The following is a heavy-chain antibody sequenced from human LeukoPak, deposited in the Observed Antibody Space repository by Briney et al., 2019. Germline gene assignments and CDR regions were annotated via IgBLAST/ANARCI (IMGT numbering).Heavy chain of an antibody. Sequence: ASVKVSCKATGYTFTSYGITWVRQAPGQGLEWMGWISAYNGNTNYAQKFQGRVTMTTDTSTSTAYMELRSLRSDDTAVYYCARDCGTSINCYVVFDFWGQGTLVTVSS. J-gene: IGHJ4*02. V-gene: IGHV1-18*01. D-gene: IGHD2-2*01. CDR2: ISAYNGNT. CDR3: ARDCGTSINCYVVFDF. CDR1: GYTFTSYG.